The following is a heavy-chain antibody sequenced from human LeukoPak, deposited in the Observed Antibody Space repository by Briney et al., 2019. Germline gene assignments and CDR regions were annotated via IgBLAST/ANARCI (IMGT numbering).Heavy chain of an antibody. Sequence: GSSVKVSCKASGGTFSSYAISWVRQAPGQGLEWMGGIIPIFGTANYAQKFQGRVTITTDESTSTAHMELSSLRSEDTAVYYCAGSWGQWLPTLGYFQHWGQGTLVTVSS. CDR3: AGSWGQWLPTLGYFQH. J-gene: IGHJ1*01. CDR2: IIPIFGTA. CDR1: GGTFSSYA. D-gene: IGHD6-19*01. V-gene: IGHV1-69*05.